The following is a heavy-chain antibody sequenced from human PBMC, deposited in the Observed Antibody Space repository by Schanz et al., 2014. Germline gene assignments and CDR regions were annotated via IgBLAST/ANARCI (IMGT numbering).Heavy chain of an antibody. D-gene: IGHD3-10*01. Sequence: EVQLVESGGGLVKPGGSLRLSCTASGFSFDSYNMNWVRQSPGKGLEWVSSITGGSSFIYYADSVKGRFTISRDSAKNSLYLQMNSLRADDTAVYYCARDAYYGSGIDYWGQGTLVTVSS. CDR3: ARDAYYGSGIDY. J-gene: IGHJ4*02. V-gene: IGHV3-21*01. CDR2: ITGGSSFI. CDR1: GFSFDSYN.